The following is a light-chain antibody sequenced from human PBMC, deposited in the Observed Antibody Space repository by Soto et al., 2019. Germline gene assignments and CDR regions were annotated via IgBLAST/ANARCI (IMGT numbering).Light chain of an antibody. Sequence: DFQMTQSPSSLSASVGDTVTITCRASQDIGTFLNWYQQKPGKAPKLLIYAASDLLSGVSSRFSGSGSGTDFHLTISSLQPEDFATYYCQQSYSTPQITFGPGTKVDMK. CDR3: QQSYSTPQIT. V-gene: IGKV1-39*01. J-gene: IGKJ3*01. CDR2: AAS. CDR1: QDIGTF.